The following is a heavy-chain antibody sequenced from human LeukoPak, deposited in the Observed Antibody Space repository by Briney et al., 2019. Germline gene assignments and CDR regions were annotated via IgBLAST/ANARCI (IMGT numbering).Heavy chain of an antibody. Sequence: ASVKVSCKASGYTFTSYYTHWVRQAPGQGLEWMGIINPSGGSTSYAQKFQGRVTMTRDTSTSTVYMELSSLRSEDTAVYYCAREYPGYSYGYEGVVPPYFDYWGQGTLVTVSS. CDR3: AREYPGYSYGYEGVVPPYFDY. V-gene: IGHV1-46*01. J-gene: IGHJ4*02. D-gene: IGHD5-18*01. CDR1: GYTFTSYY. CDR2: INPSGGST.